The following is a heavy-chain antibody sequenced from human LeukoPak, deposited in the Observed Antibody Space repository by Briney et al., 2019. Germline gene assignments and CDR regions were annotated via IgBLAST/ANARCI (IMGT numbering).Heavy chain of an antibody. Sequence: GGSLRLSCEASGFTFTTYSMTWVRQAPGKGLEWVSISSGSSAIFSADALKGRFTISRDNAKNSLYLQMNSLRAEDTAVYYCARDRYCGGDCFSYYYYYMDVWGKGTTVTVSS. CDR3: ARDRYCGGDCFSYYYYYMDV. CDR2: SSGSSAI. V-gene: IGHV3-21*06. CDR1: GFTFTTYS. J-gene: IGHJ6*03. D-gene: IGHD2-21*02.